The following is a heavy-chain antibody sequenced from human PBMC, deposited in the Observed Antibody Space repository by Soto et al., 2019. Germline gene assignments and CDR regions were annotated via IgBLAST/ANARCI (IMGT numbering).Heavy chain of an antibody. Sequence: GASVKVSCKASGYTFTSYDINWVRQATGQGLEWMGWMNPNSGNTGYAQKFQGRVTMTRNTSISTAYMELSSLRSEDTAVYYCARGWSCYYYYGMDVWGQGTTVTVSS. CDR2: MNPNSGNT. CDR1: GYTFTSYD. J-gene: IGHJ6*02. CDR3: ARGWSCYYYYGMDV. D-gene: IGHD2-8*01. V-gene: IGHV1-8*01.